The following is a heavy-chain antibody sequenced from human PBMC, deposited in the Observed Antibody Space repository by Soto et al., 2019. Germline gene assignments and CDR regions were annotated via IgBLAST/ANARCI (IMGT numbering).Heavy chain of an antibody. V-gene: IGHV3-72*01. CDR1: GLTFGDHY. CDR2: ARNKAKGYST. J-gene: IGHJ5*02. CDR3: SILEGA. D-gene: IGHD2-21*01. Sequence: EVQLVESGGGLVQPGGSLTLSCAVSGLTFGDHYMEWVRQAPGKGLEWVARARNKAKGYSTDFAASVNGRFTISRDESKKSLNLQMNSLMTEDTAGYYCSILEGAWGQGTLVIVSS.